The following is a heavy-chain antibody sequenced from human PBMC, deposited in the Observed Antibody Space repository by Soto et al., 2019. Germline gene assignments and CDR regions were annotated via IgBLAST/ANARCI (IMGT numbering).Heavy chain of an antibody. V-gene: IGHV3-9*01. D-gene: IGHD2-2*01. Sequence: EVQLVESGGGLVRPGRSLRLSCTASGFTFDDYAMHWVRQAPGRGLEWVSGITWNSGNIAYADSVKGRFTIARDDDNNSLYLQMNSLRPEDTALYYCVKDSYADFHRVLSTAEYFFDYWGYGTLVTVSS. CDR1: GFTFDDYA. J-gene: IGHJ4*01. CDR2: ITWNSGNI. CDR3: VKDSYADFHRVLSTAEYFFDY.